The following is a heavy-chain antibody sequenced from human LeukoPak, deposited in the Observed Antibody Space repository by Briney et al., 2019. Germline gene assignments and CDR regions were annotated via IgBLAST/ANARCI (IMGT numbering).Heavy chain of an antibody. V-gene: IGHV3-66*01. Sequence: GGSLRLSCAASGFTVSSNYMSWVRQAPGKGLEWVSVIYSGGRTYYADSVKGRFTISRDNSKNTLYLQMNSLRAEDTAVYYCAEDSGHYYGMDVWGQGTTVTVSS. CDR2: IYSGGRT. CDR1: GFTVSSNY. CDR3: AEDSGHYYGMDV. J-gene: IGHJ6*02. D-gene: IGHD7-27*01.